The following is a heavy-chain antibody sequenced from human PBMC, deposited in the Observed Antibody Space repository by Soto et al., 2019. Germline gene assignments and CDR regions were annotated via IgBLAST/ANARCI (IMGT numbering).Heavy chain of an antibody. CDR3: ARRTVVVVPAAVPYYYYYMDV. CDR2: IYYSGST. D-gene: IGHD2-2*01. J-gene: IGHJ6*03. V-gene: IGHV4-59*08. CDR1: GGSISSYY. Sequence: SETLSLTCTVSGGSISSYYWSWIRQPPGKGLEWIGYIYYSGSTNYNPSLKSRVTISVDTSKNQFSLKLSSVTAADTAVYYCARRTVVVVPAAVPYYYYYMDVWGKGTTVTVSS.